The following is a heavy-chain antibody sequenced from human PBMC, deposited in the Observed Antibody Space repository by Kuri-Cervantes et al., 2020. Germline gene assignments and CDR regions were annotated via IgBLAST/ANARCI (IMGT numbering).Heavy chain of an antibody. J-gene: IGHJ5*02. V-gene: IGHV1-69*13. CDR1: GGTFSSYA. D-gene: IGHD3-3*01. CDR3: ARGDYDGHGDWFDP. CDR2: IIPIFGTA. Sequence: SVKVSCKASGGTFSSYAITWVRQVPGQGLEWMGGIIPIFGTANYAQKFQGRVTITADESTSTAYMELSSLRSEDTAVYYCARGDYDGHGDWFDPWGQGTLVTVSS.